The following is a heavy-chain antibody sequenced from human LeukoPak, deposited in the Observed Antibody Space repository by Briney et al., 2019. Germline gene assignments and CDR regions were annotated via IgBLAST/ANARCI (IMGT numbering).Heavy chain of an antibody. CDR1: GFTFSSYE. V-gene: IGHV3-48*03. J-gene: IGHJ4*02. D-gene: IGHD3-10*01. CDR3: AREEDHYYGSGRPPGY. CDR2: ISGSGSTI. Sequence: GGSLRLSCAASGFTFSSYEMNWVRQAPGKGLEWASYISGSGSTIHYADSVKGRFTISRDNAKNSLYLQMNSLRAEDTAVYYCAREEDHYYGSGRPPGYWGRGTLVTVSS.